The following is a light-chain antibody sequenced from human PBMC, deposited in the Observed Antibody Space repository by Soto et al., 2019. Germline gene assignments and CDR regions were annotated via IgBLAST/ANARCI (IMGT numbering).Light chain of an antibody. CDR3: QQYYSTPT. V-gene: IGKV4-1*01. CDR1: QSVLYSSNNNNY. J-gene: IGKJ3*01. CDR2: WAS. Sequence: DIVMTQSPDSLAVSLGERATINCKSSQSVLYSSNNNNYLAWYQQKPGQPPKLLIYWASTRESGVPDRVSGSGSGTDFTLTISSLQAEDVAVYYCQQYYSTPTFGPGTKVDIK.